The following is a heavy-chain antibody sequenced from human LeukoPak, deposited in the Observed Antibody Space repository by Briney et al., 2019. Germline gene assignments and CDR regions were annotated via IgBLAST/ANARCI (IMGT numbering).Heavy chain of an antibody. CDR1: GFTFSCYA. CDR3: ANVQIGELPRTALDY. Sequence: PGGSLRLSCAASGFTFSCYAMSWVRQAPGKGLEWVSDINGSGGSTYYADSVKGRFTISRDNSKNTLYLQMNSLRAEDTAVYYCANVQIGELPRTALDYWGQGTLVTVSS. J-gene: IGHJ4*02. V-gene: IGHV3-23*01. CDR2: INGSGGST. D-gene: IGHD1-26*01.